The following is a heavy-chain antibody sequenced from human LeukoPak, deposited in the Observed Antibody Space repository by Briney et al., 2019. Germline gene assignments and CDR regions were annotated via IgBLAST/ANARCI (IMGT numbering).Heavy chain of an antibody. V-gene: IGHV4-4*07. CDR1: GGSISNYY. CDR2: IYSTGST. CDR3: ARGLYDYYFDY. J-gene: IGHJ4*02. D-gene: IGHD3-3*01. Sequence: SETLSLTCTVSGGSISNYYWNWIRQPAGKGLEWIRRIYSTGSTNYNPSLKSRVTMSVDTSKNQFSLKLRSVTAADTAVYYCARGLYDYYFDYWGQGTLVTVSS.